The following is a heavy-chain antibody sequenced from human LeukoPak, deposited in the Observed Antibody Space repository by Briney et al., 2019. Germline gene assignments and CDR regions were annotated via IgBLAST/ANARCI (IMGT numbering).Heavy chain of an antibody. V-gene: IGHV3-23*01. CDR2: ISGSGGST. CDR1: GFTFSSYA. CDR3: AKDLYYFDSSGYYLGDN. J-gene: IGHJ4*02. D-gene: IGHD3-22*01. Sequence: PGRSLRLSCAASGFTFSSYAMGWVRQAPEKGLEWVSSISGSGGSTNYADSVKGRFTISRDNSKNTLYLQMNSLRAEDTAVYYCAKDLYYFDSSGYYLGDNWGQGTLVTVSS.